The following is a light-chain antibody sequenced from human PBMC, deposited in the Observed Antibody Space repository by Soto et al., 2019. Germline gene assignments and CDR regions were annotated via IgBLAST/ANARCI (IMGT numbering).Light chain of an antibody. V-gene: IGKV3-20*01. CDR2: GAS. J-gene: IGKJ1*01. Sequence: DIVLTQSPGTLSLSAGERATLSCRASQSLSRTYLDWYQQNPGQAPRLLIYGASSMATGIPDRFSGSGSGTDFTLTISRLEPEDFAMYFCQQHGSSPRTFGQGTKVEIK. CDR1: QSLSRTY. CDR3: QQHGSSPRT.